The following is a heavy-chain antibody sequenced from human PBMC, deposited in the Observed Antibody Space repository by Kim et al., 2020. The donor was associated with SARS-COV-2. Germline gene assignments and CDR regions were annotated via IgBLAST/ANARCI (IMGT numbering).Heavy chain of an antibody. Sequence: GGSLRLSCAASGFTFSSYAMSWVRQAPGKGLEWVAAIRGGGGYTYYADSVEGRFTISRDNSKNTLYLQMNSLRAEDTAVYYCAKPWHSSNDYWGQGTLVTVSS. CDR3: AKPWHSSNDY. J-gene: IGHJ4*02. CDR1: GFTFSSYA. D-gene: IGHD2-15*01. CDR2: IRGGGGYT. V-gene: IGHV3-23*01.